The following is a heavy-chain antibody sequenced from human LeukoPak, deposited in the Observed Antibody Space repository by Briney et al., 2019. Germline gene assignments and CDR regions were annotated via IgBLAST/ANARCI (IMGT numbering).Heavy chain of an antibody. J-gene: IGHJ4*02. D-gene: IGHD6-13*01. Sequence: GGSLRLSCVVSGFTFSNYAMNWVRQAPGKGLEWVSSISSSSSYIYYADSVKGRFTISRDNAKNSLYLQMNSLRAEDTAVYYCARVRSIAAVDYWGQGTLVTVSS. CDR1: GFTFSNYA. V-gene: IGHV3-21*01. CDR2: ISSSSSYI. CDR3: ARVRSIAAVDY.